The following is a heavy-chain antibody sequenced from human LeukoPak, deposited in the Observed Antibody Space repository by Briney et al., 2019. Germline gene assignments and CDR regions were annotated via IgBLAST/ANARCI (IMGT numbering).Heavy chain of an antibody. V-gene: IGHV3-30-3*01. D-gene: IGHD6-13*01. J-gene: IGHJ4*02. Sequence: GGSLRLSCAASGFTFSSYAMHWVRQAPGKGLEWVAVISYDGSNKYYADSVKGRFTISRDNSKNTLCLQMNSLRPEDTAVYYCAKVVSSSWGYFDYWGQGTLVTVSS. CDR2: ISYDGSNK. CDR3: AKVVSSSWGYFDY. CDR1: GFTFSSYA.